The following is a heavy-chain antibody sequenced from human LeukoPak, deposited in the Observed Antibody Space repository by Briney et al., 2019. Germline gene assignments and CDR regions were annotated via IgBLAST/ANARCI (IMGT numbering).Heavy chain of an antibody. CDR2: IDYSGST. J-gene: IGHJ4*02. D-gene: IGHD1-26*01. Sequence: SETLSLTCSVSGGSISSSTYHWGWIRQPPGKGLERIASIDYSGSTYYNPSLKSRVTISVGTSKNQFSLKLRSVTAADTAVHYCARYASGTNFRGIDSWGQGTLVTVSS. V-gene: IGHV4-39*07. CDR3: ARYASGTNFRGIDS. CDR1: GGSISSSTYH.